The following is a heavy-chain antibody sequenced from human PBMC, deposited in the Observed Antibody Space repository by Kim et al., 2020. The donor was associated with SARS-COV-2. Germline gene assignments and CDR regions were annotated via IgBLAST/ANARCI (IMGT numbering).Heavy chain of an antibody. D-gene: IGHD1-7*01. V-gene: IGHV4-59*01. CDR2: IYYSGNT. Sequence: SETLSLTCTVFGGSISTYYWSWIRQPPGQGLEWLGYIYYSGNTDYNPSLKSRVTISVDTSRNQFSLRLNSVTTSDTAVYYCAGEGRLNWKYRFEYWGQVT. J-gene: IGHJ4*01. CDR1: GGSISTYY. CDR3: AGEGRLNWKYRFEY.